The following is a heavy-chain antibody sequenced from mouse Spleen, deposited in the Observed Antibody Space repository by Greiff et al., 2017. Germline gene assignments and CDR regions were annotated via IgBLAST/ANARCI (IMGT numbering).Heavy chain of an antibody. CDR2: INPNNGGT. J-gene: IGHJ2*01. CDR3: ARGSNYVGDY. D-gene: IGHD2-5*01. V-gene: IGHV1-22*01. CDR1: GYTFTDYN. Sequence: EVKLEESGPELVKPGASVKMSCKASGYTFTDYNMHWVKQSHGKSLEWIGYINPNNGGTSYNQKFKGKATLTVNKSSSTAYMELRSLTSEDSAVYYCARGSNYVGDYWGQGTTLTVSS.